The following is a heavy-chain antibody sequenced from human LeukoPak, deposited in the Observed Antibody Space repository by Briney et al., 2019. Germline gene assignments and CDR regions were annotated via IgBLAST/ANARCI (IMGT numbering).Heavy chain of an antibody. CDR1: GFTFSSYP. CDR3: AARPRLPPRFDY. Sequence: PGGSLRLSCAASGFTFSSYPMSWVRQAPAKGLQWVSAISGGGGSAYYADSVKGRFTISRDNSKSTLYLQMNSLRAEDTAIYYCAARPRLPPRFDYWGQGTLVTVSS. J-gene: IGHJ4*02. CDR2: ISGGGGSA. D-gene: IGHD2-15*01. V-gene: IGHV3-23*01.